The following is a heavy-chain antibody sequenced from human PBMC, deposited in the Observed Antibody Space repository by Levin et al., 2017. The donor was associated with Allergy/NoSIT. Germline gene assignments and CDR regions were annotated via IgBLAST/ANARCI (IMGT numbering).Heavy chain of an antibody. CDR2: ISYDGSNK. CDR3: ARMASRAFDI. CDR1: GFTFSSYA. Sequence: PGESLKISCAASGFTFSSYAMHWVRQAPGKGLEWVAVISYDGSNKYYADSVKGRFTISRDNSKNTLYLQMNSLRAEDTAVYYCARMASRAFDIWGQGTMVTVSS. J-gene: IGHJ3*02. D-gene: IGHD5-24*01. V-gene: IGHV3-30-3*01.